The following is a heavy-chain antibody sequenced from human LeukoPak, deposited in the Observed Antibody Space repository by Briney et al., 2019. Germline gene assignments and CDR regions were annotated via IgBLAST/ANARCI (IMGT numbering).Heavy chain of an antibody. Sequence: ASVKVSCKASGYTFTNYAISWVRQAPGQGLEWMGWISAYNGNTNYAQKLQGRVTMTTDTSTSTAYMELRSLRSDDTAVYYCARAPPSDNWFDPWGQGTLVTVSS. CDR1: GYTFTNYA. CDR2: ISAYNGNT. V-gene: IGHV1-18*01. J-gene: IGHJ5*02. CDR3: ARAPPSDNWFDP.